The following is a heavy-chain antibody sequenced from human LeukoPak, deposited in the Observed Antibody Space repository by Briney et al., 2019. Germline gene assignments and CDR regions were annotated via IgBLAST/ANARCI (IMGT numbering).Heavy chain of an antibody. D-gene: IGHD6-19*01. CDR3: ARAWGYSSGWYHDY. Sequence: PSETLFLTCAVSGYSISSGYYWGWIRQPPGKGLEWIGSIYHSGSTYYNPSLNGRVIISVERANNQFSLKLSSVPAADTAVYYCARAWGYSSGWYHDYWGQGTLVTVSS. CDR2: IYHSGST. V-gene: IGHV4-38-2*01. CDR1: GYSISSGYY. J-gene: IGHJ4*02.